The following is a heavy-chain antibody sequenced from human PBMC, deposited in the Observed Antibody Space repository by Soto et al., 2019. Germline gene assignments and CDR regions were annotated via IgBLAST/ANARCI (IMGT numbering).Heavy chain of an antibody. CDR1: GFSFISSGVG. J-gene: IGHJ6*02. Sequence: QITLKESGPTLVKPTQTLTLTCTFSGFSFISSGVGVGWILHSPGRALEWLALLYWDEDKRYSPSLKGRLTITKDTSTNEVVLTMTDVDPEDTGTYCYAPKGGRGASMDVWGQGTTVTVS. CDR2: LYWDEDK. CDR3: APKGGRGASMDV. V-gene: IGHV2-5*02. D-gene: IGHD2-15*01.